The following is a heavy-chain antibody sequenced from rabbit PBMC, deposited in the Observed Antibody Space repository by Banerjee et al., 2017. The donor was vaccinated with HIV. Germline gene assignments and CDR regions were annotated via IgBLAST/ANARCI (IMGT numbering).Heavy chain of an antibody. Sequence: QSLEESGGDLVKPGASLTLTCTASGFSFSSSYHMCWVRQAPGKGLEWIACIYAGSSDITYYAIWAKGRFTISKTSSTTVTLQMTSLTAADTATYFCARGSSNYGYAINLWGQGTLVTVS. CDR3: ARGSSNYGYAINL. J-gene: IGHJ4*01. V-gene: IGHV1S40*01. CDR1: GFSFSSSYH. D-gene: IGHD6-1*01. CDR2: IYAGSSDIT.